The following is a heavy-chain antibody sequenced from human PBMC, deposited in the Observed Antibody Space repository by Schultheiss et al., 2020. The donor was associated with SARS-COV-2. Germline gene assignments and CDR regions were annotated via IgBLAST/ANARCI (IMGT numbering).Heavy chain of an antibody. D-gene: IGHD6-19*01. Sequence: SETLSLTCTVSGGSISSGGYYWSWIRQHPGKGLEWIGYIYYSGSTYYNPSLKSRVTISVDTSRNQFSLKLNSVTATDTAVYYCARDSSGRPDGMDVWGQGTTVTVSS. CDR1: GGSISSGGYY. J-gene: IGHJ6*02. V-gene: IGHV4-31*03. CDR3: ARDSSGRPDGMDV. CDR2: IYYSGST.